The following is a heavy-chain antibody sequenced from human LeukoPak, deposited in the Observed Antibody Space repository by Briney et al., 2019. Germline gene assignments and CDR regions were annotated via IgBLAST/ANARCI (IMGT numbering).Heavy chain of an antibody. CDR3: ARSENSGSYSYFDY. CDR1: GGSISSSNW. V-gene: IGHV4-4*02. Sequence: PSETLSLTCAVSGGSISSSNWWSWVRQPPGKGLEWIGEIYHSGSTNYSPSLMSRVTISVDKSKNQFSLKLSSVTAADTAVYYCARSENSGSYSYFDYWGRGTLVTVSS. D-gene: IGHD3-10*01. J-gene: IGHJ4*02. CDR2: IYHSGST.